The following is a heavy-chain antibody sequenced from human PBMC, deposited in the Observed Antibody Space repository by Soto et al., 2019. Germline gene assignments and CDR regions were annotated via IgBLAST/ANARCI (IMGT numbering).Heavy chain of an antibody. CDR3: ARERLEGFYGMDV. CDR1: GYTFTGYY. CDR2: INPNSGGT. V-gene: IGHV1-2*02. J-gene: IGHJ6*02. Sequence: GASVKVSCKASGYTFTGYYMHWLRRSPGQGLEWMGWINPNSGGTNYAQKFQGRVTMTRDTSISTAYMELSRLRSDDTAVYYCARERLEGFYGMDVWGQGTTVTVSS. D-gene: IGHD1-1*01.